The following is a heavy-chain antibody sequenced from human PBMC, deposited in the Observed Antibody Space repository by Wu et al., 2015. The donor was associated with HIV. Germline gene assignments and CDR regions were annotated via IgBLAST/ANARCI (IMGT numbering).Heavy chain of an antibody. D-gene: IGHD1-26*01. CDR3: ARDSGSYYDYYYYYYMDV. CDR1: GYTFTGYY. Sequence: QVQLVQSGAEVKKPGASVKVSCKASGYTFTGYYMHWVRQAPGQGLEWMGWINPNSGGTNYAQKFQGRVTMTRDTSISTAYMELSRLRSDDTAVYYCARDSGSYYDYYYYYYMDVWGKGTTVTVS. J-gene: IGHJ6*03. V-gene: IGHV1-2*02. CDR2: INPNSGGT.